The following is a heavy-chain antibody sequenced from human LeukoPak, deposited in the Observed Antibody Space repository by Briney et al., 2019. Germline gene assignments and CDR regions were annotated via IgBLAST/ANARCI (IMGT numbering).Heavy chain of an antibody. CDR2: INEDGSVK. CDR3: ARVRKDIVVVPGAMRDTYYFDY. J-gene: IGHJ4*02. CDR1: GFIFSDYW. D-gene: IGHD2-2*01. Sequence: GGSLRLSCAASGFIFSDYWMTWVRQAPGKGLEWLTNINEDGSVKHYVDSVKGRFTISRDNAKNSLYLQMNSLRAEDTAVYYCARVRKDIVVVPGAMRDTYYFDYWGQGTLVTVSS. V-gene: IGHV3-7*01.